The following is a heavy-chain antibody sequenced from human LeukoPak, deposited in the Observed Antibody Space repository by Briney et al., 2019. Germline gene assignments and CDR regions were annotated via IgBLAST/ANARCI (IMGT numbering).Heavy chain of an antibody. Sequence: PGGSLRLSCAASGFTFSDYYMSWIRQAPGKGLEWVSYISSSSSYTNYADSVKGRFTISRDNSKNTLYLQMNSLRAEDTAVYYCAKDPTTVTTFLDYWGQGTLVTVSS. D-gene: IGHD4-17*01. CDR3: AKDPTTVTTFLDY. CDR2: ISSSSSYT. V-gene: IGHV3-11*06. CDR1: GFTFSDYY. J-gene: IGHJ4*02.